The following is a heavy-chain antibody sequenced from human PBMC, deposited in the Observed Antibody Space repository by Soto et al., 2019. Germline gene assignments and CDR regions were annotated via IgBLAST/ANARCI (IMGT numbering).Heavy chain of an antibody. V-gene: IGHV3-30-3*01. Sequence: QVQLVESGGGVVQPGRSLGLSCAASGFTFSSYAMHWVRQAPGKGLEWVAVISYDGSNKYYADSVKGRFTISRDNSKNTLYLQMNSLRAEDTAVYYCARDLLIVVPDPRYYYGMDVWGQGTTVTVSS. CDR3: ARDLLIVVPDPRYYYGMDV. CDR2: ISYDGSNK. J-gene: IGHJ6*02. D-gene: IGHD2-2*01. CDR1: GFTFSSYA.